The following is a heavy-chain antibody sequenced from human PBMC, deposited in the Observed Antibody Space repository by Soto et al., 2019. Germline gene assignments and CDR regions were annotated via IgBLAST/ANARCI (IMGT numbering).Heavy chain of an antibody. Sequence: SETLSLTCTVSGGSIRIGGYYWTWIRQHPGKGLEWIGYIYYSGNTYYNPSLKSRLTLSLDTSKNQFSLRLTSVTAADTAVYYCARGGVKVTNGMDVWGQGTTVTVSS. CDR2: IYYSGNT. CDR3: ARGGVKVTNGMDV. J-gene: IGHJ6*02. D-gene: IGHD4-4*01. V-gene: IGHV4-31*03. CDR1: GGSIRIGGYY.